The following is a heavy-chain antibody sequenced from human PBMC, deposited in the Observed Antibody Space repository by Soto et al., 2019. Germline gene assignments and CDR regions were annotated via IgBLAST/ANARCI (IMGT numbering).Heavy chain of an antibody. CDR2: IFHSGCT. Sequence: QVQLQESGPGLVKPSGTLSLTCAVSGGSMRSNNRWSWVRQPPGKGLEWSGEIFHSGCTNYNPSLKTRVTIAVDKSKNQFSLKLSSVTAADTAVYYCARVYSGSYSDSWGQGTLVTVSS. CDR1: GGSMRSNNR. V-gene: IGHV4-4*02. J-gene: IGHJ4*02. D-gene: IGHD1-26*01. CDR3: ARVYSGSYSDS.